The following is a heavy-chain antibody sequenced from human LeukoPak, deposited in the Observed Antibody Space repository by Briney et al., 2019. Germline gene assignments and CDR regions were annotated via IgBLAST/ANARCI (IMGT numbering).Heavy chain of an antibody. Sequence: SETLSLTCAVYGGSFSSYYWSWIRQPPGKGLEWIGEINHSGSTNYNSSLKSRVTISVDTSKNQFSLQLNSVTPEDTAVYYCARGFYYTGMDVWGQGTTVTVSS. D-gene: IGHD3-10*01. J-gene: IGHJ6*02. CDR1: GGSFSSYY. CDR3: ARGFYYTGMDV. V-gene: IGHV4-34*01. CDR2: INHSGST.